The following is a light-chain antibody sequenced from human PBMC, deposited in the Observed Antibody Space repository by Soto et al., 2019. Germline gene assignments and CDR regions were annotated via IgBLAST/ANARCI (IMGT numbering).Light chain of an antibody. CDR1: QTISSW. Sequence: DIQMTQSPSTLSGSVGDRVTITCRASQTISSWLAWYQQKPGKAPKXLIYKASTLKSGVPSRFSVSGSGTELTINIRSLQPDDGETYDGQHYNSYSEAFGQGTKVDIK. CDR3: QHYNSYSEA. J-gene: IGKJ1*01. CDR2: KAS. V-gene: IGKV1-5*03.